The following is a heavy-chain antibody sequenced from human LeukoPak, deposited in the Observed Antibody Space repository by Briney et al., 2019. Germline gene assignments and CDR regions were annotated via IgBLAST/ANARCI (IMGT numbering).Heavy chain of an antibody. V-gene: IGHV3-23*01. CDR1: GFTFSSYA. CDR2: ISGSGGST. J-gene: IGHJ4*02. D-gene: IGHD6-13*01. CDR3: AKEGDSSSWYDLYDY. Sequence: GGSLRLSCTASGFTFSSYAMSWVRQAPGKGLEWVSAISGSGGSTYYADSVKGRFTISRDNSKNTLYLQMNSLRAEDTAVYYCAKEGDSSSWYDLYDYWGQGTLVTVSS.